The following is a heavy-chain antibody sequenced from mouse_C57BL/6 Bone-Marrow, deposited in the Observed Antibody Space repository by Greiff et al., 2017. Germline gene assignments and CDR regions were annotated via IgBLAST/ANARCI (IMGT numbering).Heavy chain of an antibody. V-gene: IGHV14-4*01. CDR3: TTRIYYYGSSYGAMDY. CDR1: GFNIKDDY. Sequence: VQLQQSGAELVRPGASVKLSCTASGFNIKDDYMHWVKQRPEQGLEWIGWIDPENGDTEYASKFQGKATITADTSSNTAYLQLSSLTSEYTAVYYCTTRIYYYGSSYGAMDYWGQGTSVTVSS. D-gene: IGHD1-1*01. CDR2: IDPENGDT. J-gene: IGHJ4*01.